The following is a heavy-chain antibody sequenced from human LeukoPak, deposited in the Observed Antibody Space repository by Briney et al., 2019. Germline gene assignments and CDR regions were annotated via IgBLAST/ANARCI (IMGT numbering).Heavy chain of an antibody. CDR1: GFTVSSDY. D-gene: IGHD5-12*01. Sequence: PEGSLRLSCAASGFTVSSDYLSWVRQAPGKGLEWVSVIFSGASTYYADSVKGRFTISRDNSKNTLYLHMNSLSAEDTAVYYCARGSPYSGYDLRAFDIWGQGTTVTVSS. J-gene: IGHJ3*02. V-gene: IGHV3-66*01. CDR2: IFSGAST. CDR3: ARGSPYSGYDLRAFDI.